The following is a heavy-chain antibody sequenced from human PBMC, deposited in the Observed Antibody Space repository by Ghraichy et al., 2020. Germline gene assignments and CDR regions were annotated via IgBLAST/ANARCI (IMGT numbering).Heavy chain of an antibody. D-gene: IGHD3-22*01. CDR3: AAYYYDSSGYSHYFDY. J-gene: IGHJ4*02. CDR1: GFTFSSYG. Sequence: LSLTCAASGFTFSSYGMSWVRQAPGKGLEWVLAISGSGGSTYYADSVKGRFTISRDNSKNTLYLQMNSLRAEDTAVYYCAAYYYDSSGYSHYFDYWGQGTLVTVSS. V-gene: IGHV3-23*01. CDR2: ISGSGGST.